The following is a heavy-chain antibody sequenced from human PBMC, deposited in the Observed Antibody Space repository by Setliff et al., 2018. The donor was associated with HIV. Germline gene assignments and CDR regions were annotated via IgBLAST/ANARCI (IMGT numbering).Heavy chain of an antibody. CDR1: GYTFTSYG. CDR3: ARQTYYYGSGSYFPPDY. J-gene: IGHJ4*02. CDR2: ISAYNGNT. Sequence: ASVKVSCKSSGYTFTSYGISWVRQAPGQGLEWVGWISAYNGNTNYAQKLQGRVTMTTDTSTSTAYMELRSLRSDDTAVYYCARQTYYYGSGSYFPPDYWGQGTLVTVSS. V-gene: IGHV1-18*01. D-gene: IGHD3-10*01.